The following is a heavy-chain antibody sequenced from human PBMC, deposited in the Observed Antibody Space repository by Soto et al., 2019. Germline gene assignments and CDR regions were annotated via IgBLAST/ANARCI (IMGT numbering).Heavy chain of an antibody. Sequence: PSETLSLTCTASGGSISSYYWSWIRQPPGTGLEWIGYIYYSGSTNYNPSLKSRVTISVDTSKNQFSLKLSSVTAADTAVYYCARAGRYCSSTSCYRDYNWFDPWGQGTLVTVSS. D-gene: IGHD2-2*01. CDR3: ARAGRYCSSTSCYRDYNWFDP. J-gene: IGHJ5*02. CDR2: IYYSGST. CDR1: GGSISSYY. V-gene: IGHV4-59*01.